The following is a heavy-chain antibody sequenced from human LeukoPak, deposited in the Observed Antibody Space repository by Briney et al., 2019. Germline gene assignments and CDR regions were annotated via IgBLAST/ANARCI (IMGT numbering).Heavy chain of an antibody. CDR3: ARVRDGSGSFDY. Sequence: GGSLRLSCEASGFTFSNYGMHWVRQVPGKGLVWVSRISGDGSRTSYADSVKGRFTISRDNAKNTLYLQMNSLRAEDTAIFYCARVRDGSGSFDYWGQGTLVTVSS. V-gene: IGHV3-74*01. J-gene: IGHJ4*02. CDR2: ISGDGSRT. D-gene: IGHD3-10*01. CDR1: GFTFSNYG.